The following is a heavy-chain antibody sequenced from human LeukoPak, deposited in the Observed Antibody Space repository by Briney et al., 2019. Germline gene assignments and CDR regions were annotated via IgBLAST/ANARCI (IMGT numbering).Heavy chain of an antibody. V-gene: IGHV4-4*07. D-gene: IGHD3-22*01. CDR3: AREVTMIVVDHYYYYYTWTS. CDR2: IYTSGST. J-gene: IGHJ6*03. Sequence: PSETLSLTCTVSGGSISSYYWSWIRQPAGKGLEWIGRIYTSGSTNYNPSLKSRVTISEDTAKNQFSLKLSSVTAADTAVYYCAREVTMIVVDHYYYYYTWTSGAEGPRSPSP. CDR1: GGSISSYY.